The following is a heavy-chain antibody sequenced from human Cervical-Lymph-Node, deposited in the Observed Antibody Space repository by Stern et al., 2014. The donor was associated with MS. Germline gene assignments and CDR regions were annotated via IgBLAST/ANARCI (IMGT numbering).Heavy chain of an antibody. CDR3: ARSPGYYFDY. V-gene: IGHV4-59*01. CDR2: IYYSGNT. J-gene: IGHJ4*02. Sequence: QVQLQESGPGLVKPSETLSLTCTVSGGSISSYYWSWIRQPPRKGQEWIGYIYYSGNTNYNPSLKSRVTISLDTSKNQFSLKLSSVTAADTAVYYCARSPGYYFDYWGQGTLVTVSS. D-gene: IGHD7-27*01. CDR1: GGSISSYY.